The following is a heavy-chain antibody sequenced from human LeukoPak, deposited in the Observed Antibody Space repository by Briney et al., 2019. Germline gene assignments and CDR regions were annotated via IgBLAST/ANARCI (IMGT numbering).Heavy chain of an antibody. J-gene: IGHJ4*02. Sequence: PGGSLRLSCVASGFTFSSYAMNWIRQAPGKGLEWVSTISASGGSTYYFVKGRFTISRDNSKNTLYLQMNSLRAEDTAVYYCAKRYCSNTNCKESFFDYWGQGTLVTVSS. CDR1: GFTFSSYA. CDR2: ISASGGST. CDR3: AKRYCSNTNCKESFFDY. V-gene: IGHV3-23*01. D-gene: IGHD2-2*01.